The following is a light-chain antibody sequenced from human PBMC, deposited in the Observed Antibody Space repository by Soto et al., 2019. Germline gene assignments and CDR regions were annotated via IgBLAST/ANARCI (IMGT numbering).Light chain of an antibody. CDR3: QSYDSSLSGSV. Sequence: QSVLTQPPSVSGAPGQRVTISCTGRSSNIGAGYDVHWYQQLPGTAPKLLIYGNSNRPSGVPDRFSGSKSGTSASLAITGLQAEDEAVYYCQSYDSSLSGSVFGGGTKVTVL. CDR2: GNS. CDR1: SSNIGAGYD. J-gene: IGLJ3*02. V-gene: IGLV1-40*01.